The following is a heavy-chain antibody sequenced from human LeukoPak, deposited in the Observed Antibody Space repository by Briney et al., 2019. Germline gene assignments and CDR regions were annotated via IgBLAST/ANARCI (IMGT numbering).Heavy chain of an antibody. CDR2: IIPIFGTA. V-gene: IGHV1-69*13. CDR1: GYTFTSYG. CDR3: ARDGHGRPNHNVLRFLEPEVD. D-gene: IGHD3-3*01. Sequence: GASVKVSCKASGYTFTSYGISWVRQAPGQGLEWMGGIIPIFGTANYAQKFQGRVTITADESTSTAYMELSSLRSEDTAVYYCARDGHGRPNHNVLRFLEPEVDWGQGTLVTVSS. J-gene: IGHJ4*02.